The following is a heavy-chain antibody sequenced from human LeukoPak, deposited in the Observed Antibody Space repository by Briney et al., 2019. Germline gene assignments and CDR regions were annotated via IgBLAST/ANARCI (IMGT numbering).Heavy chain of an antibody. CDR1: GGSIYSYH. Sequence: SETLSLTCSVSGGSIYSYHWSWIRQPPGKGLEWIGYVYYTGSTNYSPSLGSRVTMSIDTSRNQFSMNLTSVTAADTAVYFCARVFYGGSLGFDYWGQGTLVTVSS. J-gene: IGHJ4*02. CDR3: ARVFYGGSLGFDY. D-gene: IGHD4-23*01. V-gene: IGHV4-59*01. CDR2: VYYTGST.